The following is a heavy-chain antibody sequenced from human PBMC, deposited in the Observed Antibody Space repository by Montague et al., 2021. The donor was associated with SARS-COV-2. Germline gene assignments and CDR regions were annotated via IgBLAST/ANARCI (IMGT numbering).Heavy chain of an antibody. CDR1: GFSLINNGVG. CDR3: VHKKSGWPIGFGY. V-gene: IGHV2-5*04. Sequence: PALVKPTQTLTLTCTFSGFSLINNGVGVGWIRQPPGKALECLALIYWNDDKRYAPSLKNRLTVTKDISKNQVVLTMTNMEPVDTGTYYCVHKKSGWPIGFGYWGQGILVTVSS. J-gene: IGHJ4*02. D-gene: IGHD6-19*01. CDR2: IYWNDDK.